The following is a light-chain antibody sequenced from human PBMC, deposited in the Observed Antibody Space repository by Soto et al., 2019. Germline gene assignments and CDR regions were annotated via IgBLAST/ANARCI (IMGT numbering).Light chain of an antibody. CDR2: HAS. V-gene: IGKV1-33*01. J-gene: IGKJ4*01. CDR3: QQSDNLPLT. Sequence: DTQMTQSPSSLSASVGDRVTITCQASQGIAKYLHWYQQKPGKAPKLLIYHASNLQTGDPSRFSGSGSGTDFTLSISSLPTEDIATYFCQQSDNLPLTFGGGTNVEIK. CDR1: QGIAKY.